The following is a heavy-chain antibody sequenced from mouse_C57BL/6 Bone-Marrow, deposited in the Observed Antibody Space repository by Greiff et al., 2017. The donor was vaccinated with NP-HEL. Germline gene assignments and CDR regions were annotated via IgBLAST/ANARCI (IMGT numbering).Heavy chain of an antibody. J-gene: IGHJ3*01. V-gene: IGHV1-76*01. Sequence: QVQLQQSGAELVRPGASVKLSCKASGYTFTDYYINWVKQRPGQGLEWIARIYPGSGNTYYIEKFKGKATLTAEKSSSTAYMQLSSLTSEDSAVYFCARRGYSNPFAYWGQGTLVTVSA. D-gene: IGHD2-5*01. CDR3: ARRGYSNPFAY. CDR1: GYTFTDYY. CDR2: IYPGSGNT.